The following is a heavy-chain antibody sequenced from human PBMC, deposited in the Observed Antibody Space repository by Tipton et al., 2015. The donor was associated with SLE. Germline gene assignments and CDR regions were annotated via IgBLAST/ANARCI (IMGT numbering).Heavy chain of an antibody. CDR1: GFTFSSYS. CDR2: ISYDGSNK. Sequence: SLRLSCAASGFTFSSYSMNWVRQAPGKGLEWVAVISYDGSNKYYADSVKGRFTISRDNSKNTLYLQMNSLRAEDTAVYYCARGIAVVRDAFDIWGQGTMVTVSS. V-gene: IGHV3-30*03. J-gene: IGHJ3*02. D-gene: IGHD6-19*01. CDR3: ARGIAVVRDAFDI.